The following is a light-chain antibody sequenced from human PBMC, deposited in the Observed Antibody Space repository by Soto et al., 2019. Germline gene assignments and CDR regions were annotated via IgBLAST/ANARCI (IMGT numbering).Light chain of an antibody. Sequence: EIVLTQSPGYLSLSPGERATLSCMASQRISRTYLAWYQQKPGQAPRVLMTGASNRATGIPDRFSGSGSGTGFTLTISRLEPEDSASYYCQQYGSSVTFGPGTKVESK. CDR3: QQYGSSVT. CDR1: QRISRTY. J-gene: IGKJ3*01. V-gene: IGKV3-20*01. CDR2: GAS.